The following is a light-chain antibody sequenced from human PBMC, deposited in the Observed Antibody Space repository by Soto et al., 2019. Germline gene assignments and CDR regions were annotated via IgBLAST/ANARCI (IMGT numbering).Light chain of an antibody. CDR2: GAS. CDR3: QQYSSWLWT. J-gene: IGKJ1*01. V-gene: IGKV3-15*01. CDR1: QSVGTK. Sequence: IVMTQSPATLSVSPGDRANLSCRASQSVGTKLAWYQQIPGQAPRLLIYGASNSATGVPARISGSVSGTEFTLTIATLQSEEFAVYYCQQYSSWLWTFGQGTTVAIK.